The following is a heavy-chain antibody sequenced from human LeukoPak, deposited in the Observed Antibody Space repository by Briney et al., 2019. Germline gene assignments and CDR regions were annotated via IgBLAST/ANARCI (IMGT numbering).Heavy chain of an antibody. CDR1: GFTFSSYS. CDR2: ISSSSSTI. J-gene: IGHJ4*02. D-gene: IGHD6-19*01. Sequence: GGSLRLSCAASGFTFSSYSMNWVRQAPGKGLEWVSYISSSSSTIYYADSVKGRFTISRDNAKNSLYLQMNSLRAEDTAVYYCASSVAVADLDYWGQGTLVTVSS. V-gene: IGHV3-48*04. CDR3: ASSVAVADLDY.